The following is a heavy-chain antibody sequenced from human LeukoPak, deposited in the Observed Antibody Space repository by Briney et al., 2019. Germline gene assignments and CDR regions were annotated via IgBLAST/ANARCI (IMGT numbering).Heavy chain of an antibody. CDR3: ARWLRGYYHYYGMDV. D-gene: IGHD5-12*01. CDR2: IYPGDSDT. J-gene: IGHJ6*02. V-gene: IGHV5-51*01. CDR1: GYSFTSYW. Sequence: GESLKISCKGSGYSFTSYWIGWVRQMPGKGLEWMGIIYPGDSDTRYSPSFQGQVTISADKSISTAYLQWSSLKASDTAMYYCARWLRGYYHYYGMDVWGQGTTVTVSS.